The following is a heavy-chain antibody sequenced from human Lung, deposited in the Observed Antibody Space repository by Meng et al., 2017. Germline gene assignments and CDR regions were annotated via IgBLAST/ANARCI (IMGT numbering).Heavy chain of an antibody. V-gene: IGHV3-74*03. J-gene: IGHJ4*02. CDR1: GFTLRSSG. CDR3: ARESGYFEY. Sequence: LMWRVGGLGQTAWLLRLTGGAAGFTLRSSGRDWVRQAPGKGLVWLSRIRGDGGSIVYADSVKGRFTISRDNAKKTLFLQMNSLRAEDTAVYYCARESGYFEYWGQGILVTVSS. CDR2: IRGDGGSI.